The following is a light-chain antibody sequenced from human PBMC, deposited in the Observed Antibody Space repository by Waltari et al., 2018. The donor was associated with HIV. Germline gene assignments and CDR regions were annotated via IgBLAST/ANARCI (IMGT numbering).Light chain of an antibody. CDR2: RTP. CDR1: TSHIAVDP. V-gene: IGLV1-44*01. J-gene: IGLJ3*02. CDR3: ALWTDTLTGWV. Sequence: QIVLTPPHSASGNPGRRVTISCSGATSHIAVDPVHWYHPLPGTAPLLLIYRTPQRPSGVPDRFSGSISGTSASLAISGLHYEDDGDYYCALWTDTLTGWVFGGGTKVTVL.